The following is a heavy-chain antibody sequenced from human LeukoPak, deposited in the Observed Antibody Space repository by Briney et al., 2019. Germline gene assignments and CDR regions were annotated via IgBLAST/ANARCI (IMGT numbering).Heavy chain of an antibody. D-gene: IGHD2-2*01. V-gene: IGHV1-2*02. Sequence: ASVKVSCKASGYTFTSYGISWVRQAPGHGLEWMGWVNPNSGGTNYAPKFQGRVTMTRDTSISTGYIELSRLRSEGTAVDYCAGTYLGYCSSTSLPEGESFDPWGQGTLVTVSS. CDR2: VNPNSGGT. CDR1: GYTFTSYG. CDR3: AGTYLGYCSSTSLPEGESFDP. J-gene: IGHJ5*02.